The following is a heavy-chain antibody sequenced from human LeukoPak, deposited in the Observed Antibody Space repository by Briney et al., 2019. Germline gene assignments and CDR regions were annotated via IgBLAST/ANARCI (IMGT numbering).Heavy chain of an antibody. D-gene: IGHD6-13*01. J-gene: IGHJ5*02. CDR1: GRSISISSYY. CDR3: ARGVRAAAGTGDWFDP. Sequence: SETLSLTCTVSGRSISISSYYWDWIRQPPGKGLEWIGSIYYSGSTYYNPSLKSRVTISVDTSKNQFSLKLSSVTAADTAVYYCARGVRAAAGTGDWFDPWGQGTLVTVSS. CDR2: IYYSGST. V-gene: IGHV4-39*07.